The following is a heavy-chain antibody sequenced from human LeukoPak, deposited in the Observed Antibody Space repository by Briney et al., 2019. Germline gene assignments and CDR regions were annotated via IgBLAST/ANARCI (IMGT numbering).Heavy chain of an antibody. J-gene: IGHJ4*02. D-gene: IGHD3-3*01. CDR1: GFTFSSYS. CDR3: ARDQYDTWSRRGDFDS. CDR2: ISSSSSYI. Sequence: GGSLRLSCAASGFTFSSYSMNWVRQAPGKGLEWVSSISSSSSYIYYADSVKGRFTISRDNAKNSLYLQMNSLRVEDTAVFYCARDQYDTWSRRGDFDSWGQGTLVIVSS. V-gene: IGHV3-21*04.